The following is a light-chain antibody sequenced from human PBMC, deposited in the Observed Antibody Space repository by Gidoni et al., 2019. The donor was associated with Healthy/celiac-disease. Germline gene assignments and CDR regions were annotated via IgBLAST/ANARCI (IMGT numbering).Light chain of an antibody. V-gene: IGKV3-20*01. J-gene: IGKJ4*01. CDR1: QSVSSSY. CDR3: QQYGSSPLT. CDR2: GAS. Sequence: IVLTQSPRTLSLSPGERATLSCRDSQSVSSSYLAWYQQQPGQSPRLLIYGASSRATGIPDRFRGSGSGTDFTLTISRLEPEDFAVYYCQQYGSSPLTFGGGTKVEI.